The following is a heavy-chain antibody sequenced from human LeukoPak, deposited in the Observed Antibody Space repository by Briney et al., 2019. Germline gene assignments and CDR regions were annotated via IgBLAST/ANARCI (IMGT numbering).Heavy chain of an antibody. J-gene: IGHJ3*02. CDR1: GFTFSSYA. CDR2: ISYDGSNK. Sequence: RGGSLRLSCAASGFTFSSYAMHWVRQAPGKGLEWVAVISYDGSNKYYADSVKGRFTISRDNSKNTLYLQMNSLKTEDTAVYYCTTDYVSSSPAFDIWGQGTMVTVSS. V-gene: IGHV3-30-3*01. CDR3: TTDYVSSSPAFDI. D-gene: IGHD6-6*01.